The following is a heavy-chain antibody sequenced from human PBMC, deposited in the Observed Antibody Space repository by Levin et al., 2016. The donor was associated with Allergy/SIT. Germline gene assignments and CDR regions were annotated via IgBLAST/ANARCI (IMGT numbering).Heavy chain of an antibody. CDR3: AREPRESYYFDY. J-gene: IGHJ4*02. CDR2: MNAGNGNT. CDR1: GYIFSTSV. D-gene: IGHD3/OR15-3a*01. V-gene: IGHV1-3*01. Sequence: ASVKVSCKASGYIFSTSVMHWVRQAPGQRLEWMAWMNAGNGNTHYSPRFQGRVTMTRDTSTTTVYMELTSLTTDDTAVYFCAREPRESYYFDYWGQGTPVTVSS.